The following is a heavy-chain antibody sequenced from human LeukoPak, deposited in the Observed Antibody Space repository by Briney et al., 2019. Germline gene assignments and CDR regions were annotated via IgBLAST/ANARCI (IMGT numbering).Heavy chain of an antibody. CDR3: ARAPDSSGYYWNDAFDI. CDR2: IIPILGTT. J-gene: IGHJ3*02. CDR1: GGTFSSYA. Sequence: GASVKVSCKASGGTFSSYAISWVRQAPGQGLEWMGRIIPILGTTNYAQKFQGRVTITTDESTSTAYMELSSLRSEDTAVYYCARAPDSSGYYWNDAFDIWGQGTMVTVSS. D-gene: IGHD3-22*01. V-gene: IGHV1-69*11.